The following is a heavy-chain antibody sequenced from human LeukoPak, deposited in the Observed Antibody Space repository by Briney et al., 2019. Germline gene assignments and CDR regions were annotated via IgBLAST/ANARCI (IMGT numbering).Heavy chain of an antibody. CDR3: AGNSILTGYYLFDY. CDR1: GFTFSTNA. J-gene: IGHJ4*02. CDR2: ISSSSSTI. Sequence: PGGSLRLSCAASGFTFSTNAIHWVRQAPGKGLEWVSYISSSSSTIYYADSVKGRFTISRDNAKNSLYLQMNSLRAEDTAVYYCAGNSILTGYYLFDYWGQGTLVTVSS. D-gene: IGHD3-9*01. V-gene: IGHV3-48*04.